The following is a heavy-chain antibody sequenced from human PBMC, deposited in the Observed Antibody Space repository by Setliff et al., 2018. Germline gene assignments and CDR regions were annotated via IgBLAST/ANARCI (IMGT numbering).Heavy chain of an antibody. CDR1: GFIFSNYA. CDR3: ARADEHYDFWSGYRYCFDY. V-gene: IGHV3-23*01. Sequence: LRLSCAASGFIFSNYAMSWVRQAPGKGLEWVCGMSGSGRYTHHADSVKGRFTISRDNSKNTLYLQMNSLRAEDTAVYYCARADEHYDFWSGYRYCFDYWGQGTLVTVSS. D-gene: IGHD3-3*01. CDR2: MSGSGRYT. J-gene: IGHJ4*02.